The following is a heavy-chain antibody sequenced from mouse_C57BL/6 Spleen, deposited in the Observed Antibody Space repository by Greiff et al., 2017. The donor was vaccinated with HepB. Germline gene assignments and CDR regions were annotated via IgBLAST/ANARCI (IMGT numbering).Heavy chain of an antibody. D-gene: IGHD2-4*01. CDR3: ARRGSTMITTDPYYAMDY. V-gene: IGHV1-19*01. CDR2: INPYNGGT. J-gene: IGHJ4*01. CDR1: GYTFTDYY. Sequence: DVQLQESGPVLVKPGASVKMSCKASGYTFTDYYMNWVKQSHGKSLEWIGVINPYNGGTSYNQKFKGKATLTVDKSSSTAYMELNSLTSEDSAVYYCARRGSTMITTDPYYAMDYWGQGTSVTVSS.